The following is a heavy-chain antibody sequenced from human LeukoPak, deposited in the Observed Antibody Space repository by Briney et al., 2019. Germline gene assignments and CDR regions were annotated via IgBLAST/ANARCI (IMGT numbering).Heavy chain of an antibody. CDR2: INPNSGGT. CDR1: GYTFTGYY. CDR3: ARDRAMDY. Sequence: ASVKVSCKASGYTFTGYYIHWVRQAPGQGLEWMGRINPNSGGTDYAQKFQGKVTMTRDTSINTAYMELSRLRSDDTAVYYCARDRAMDYWGQGTLVTVSS. J-gene: IGHJ4*02. V-gene: IGHV1-2*06.